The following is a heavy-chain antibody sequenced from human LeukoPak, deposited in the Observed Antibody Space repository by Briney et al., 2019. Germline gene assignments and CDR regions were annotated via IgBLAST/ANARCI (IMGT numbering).Heavy chain of an antibody. Sequence: ASVKVSCKASGYTFTGYYMHWVRQAPGQGLEWMGWITPGGGTNYPQNFQGRVAITWDTSITTAYMDLSRLTSDDTAVYYCARDRYGDGFAHFDYWGQGVLVTVSS. CDR2: ITPGGGT. D-gene: IGHD5-24*01. CDR3: ARDRYGDGFAHFDY. V-gene: IGHV1-2*02. J-gene: IGHJ4*02. CDR1: GYTFTGYY.